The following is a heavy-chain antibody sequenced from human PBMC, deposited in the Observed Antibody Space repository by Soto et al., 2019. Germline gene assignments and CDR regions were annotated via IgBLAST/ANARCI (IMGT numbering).Heavy chain of an antibody. Sequence: PGGSLRLSCAASGFTFSSYGMHWVRQAPGKGLEWVAVIWYDGSNKYYADSVKGRFTISRDNSKNTLYLQMNSLRAEDTAVYYCARDHEKYDFWSGYYAPDAFDIWGQGTMVTVSS. CDR3: ARDHEKYDFWSGYYAPDAFDI. V-gene: IGHV3-33*01. D-gene: IGHD3-3*01. CDR2: IWYDGSNK. J-gene: IGHJ3*02. CDR1: GFTFSSYG.